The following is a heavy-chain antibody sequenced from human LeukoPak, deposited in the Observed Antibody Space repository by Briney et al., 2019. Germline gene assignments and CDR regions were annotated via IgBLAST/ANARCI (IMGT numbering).Heavy chain of an antibody. CDR3: AEDREITPLTFVWFDP. Sequence: RGSLRLSCAASGFTFSSYAMSWVRQAPGKGLEWVSAISGSGGSTYYADSVKGRFTISRDNSKNTLYLQMNSLRAEDTAVYYCAEDREITPLTFVWFDPWGQGTLVTVSS. CDR2: ISGSGGST. CDR1: GFTFSSYA. D-gene: IGHD5-24*01. J-gene: IGHJ5*02. V-gene: IGHV3-23*01.